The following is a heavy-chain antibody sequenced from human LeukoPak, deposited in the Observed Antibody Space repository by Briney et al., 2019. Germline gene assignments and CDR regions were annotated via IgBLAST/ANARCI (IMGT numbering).Heavy chain of an antibody. D-gene: IGHD3-10*02. CDR2: IRYDGSNK. CDR3: AILSVPGDYFDY. Sequence: PGGSLRLSCAASGFTFSSYGMHWVRQAPGKGLEWVTFIRYDGSNKFYADSVKGRFTISRDNSKNTLYLQMNNLRVEDTAVYYCAILSVPGDYFDYWGQGTLVTGSS. CDR1: GFTFSSYG. V-gene: IGHV3-30*02. J-gene: IGHJ4*02.